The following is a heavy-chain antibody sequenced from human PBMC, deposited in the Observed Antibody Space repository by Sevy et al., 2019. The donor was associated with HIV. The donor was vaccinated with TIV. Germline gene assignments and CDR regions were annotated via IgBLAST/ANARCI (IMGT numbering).Heavy chain of an antibody. Sequence: GGSLRLSCAASGFTFNNYAMSWVRQAPGKGLEGKGLEWVATISGGGGGTYYADSVRGRFTISRDNSKNTQYLQVNSLRVEDTAEYYCEKHYNNDIADGWYFDLWGRGTLVTVSS. J-gene: IGHJ2*01. CDR3: EKHYNNDIADGWYFDL. V-gene: IGHV3-23*01. D-gene: IGHD6-13*01. CDR1: GFTFNNYA. CDR2: ISGGGGGT.